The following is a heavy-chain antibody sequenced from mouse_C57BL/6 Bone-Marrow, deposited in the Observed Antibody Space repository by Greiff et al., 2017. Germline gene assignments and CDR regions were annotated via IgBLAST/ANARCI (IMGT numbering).Heavy chain of an antibody. J-gene: IGHJ4*01. CDR3: TSYRAMDY. D-gene: IGHD2-14*01. V-gene: IGHV6-3*01. CDR2: IRLKSDNYAT. Sequence: DVKLQESGGGLVQPGGSMKLSCVASGFTFSNYWMNWVRQSPEKGLEWVAQIRLKSDNYATHYAESVKGRFTISRDDSKSSVYLQMNNLRAEDTGIYYCTSYRAMDYWGQGTSVTVSS. CDR1: GFTFSNYW.